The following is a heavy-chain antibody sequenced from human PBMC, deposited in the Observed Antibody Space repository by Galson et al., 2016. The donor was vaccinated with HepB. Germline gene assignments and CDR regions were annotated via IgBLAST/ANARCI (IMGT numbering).Heavy chain of an antibody. CDR1: GFTFSSYW. CDR3: ALGQGFLADC. V-gene: IGHV3-7*05. Sequence: SLRLSCAASGFTFSSYWMNWVRQAPGKGLEWVAIIKQDGGAKYYVDSLKGRFTISRDNAKNSLYLQMSSLRPEDTAVYYCALGQGFLADCWGQGTLVTVSS. J-gene: IGHJ4*02. CDR2: IKQDGGAK.